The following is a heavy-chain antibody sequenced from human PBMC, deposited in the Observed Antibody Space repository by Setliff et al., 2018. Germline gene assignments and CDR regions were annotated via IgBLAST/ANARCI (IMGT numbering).Heavy chain of an antibody. CDR1: GYTFLSYG. J-gene: IGHJ4*02. Sequence: ASVKVSCKAVGYTFLSYGLSWVRQAPGQGLEWMGWISAYTGKTDYAQNFQGRVTMTTDTSTNTAYLELRCLRYDDTAVYFCARAPRLEWILPTFDYWGQGTPVTVSS. CDR3: ARAPRLEWILPTFDY. V-gene: IGHV1-18*01. D-gene: IGHD3-3*01. CDR2: ISAYTGKT.